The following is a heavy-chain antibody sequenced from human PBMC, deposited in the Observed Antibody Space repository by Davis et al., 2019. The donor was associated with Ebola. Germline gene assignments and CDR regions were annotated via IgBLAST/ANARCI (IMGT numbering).Heavy chain of an antibody. CDR1: GFTFGATT. D-gene: IGHD5/OR15-5a*01. J-gene: IGHJ6*02. CDR3: ARDVYHMDV. Sequence: PGGSLRLSCAASGFTFGATTMNWVRQAPGKGLEWVSSISFTSSYIYYADSVKGRFTVSRDNAKNTLYLQMNSLRAEDTAVYYCARDVYHMDVWGQGTTVTVSS. V-gene: IGHV3-21*01. CDR2: ISFTSSYI.